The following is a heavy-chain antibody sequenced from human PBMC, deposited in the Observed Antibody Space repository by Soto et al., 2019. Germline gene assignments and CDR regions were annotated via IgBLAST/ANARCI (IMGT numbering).Heavy chain of an antibody. V-gene: IGHV1-3*01. CDR3: ARAGDDTAAAAMVY. Sequence: QVQLVQSGAEVKKPGASVRVSCKASGYTITCCAMHWVRQAPGQRPEWMGWFNAGDGDTKYSQNFQGRFTIIRDTSASPVYMELSSLRPAAPAVYYCARAGDDTAAAAMVYWGQGTLVTVSS. CDR2: FNAGDGDT. CDR1: GYTITCCA. J-gene: IGHJ4*02. D-gene: IGHD6-13*01.